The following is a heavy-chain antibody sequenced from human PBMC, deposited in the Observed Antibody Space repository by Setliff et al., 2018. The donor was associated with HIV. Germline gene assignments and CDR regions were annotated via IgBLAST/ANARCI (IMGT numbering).Heavy chain of an antibody. Sequence: GGSLRLSCAASGFTFNKAWMNWVRQAPGKGLEWVSYISSSSSTIYYADSVKGRFTISRDNAKNSLYLQMNSLRAEDTAVYYCARDSGGWYPTGDYYYYYMGVWGKGTTVTVSS. CDR3: ARDSGGWYPTGDYYYYYMGV. CDR2: ISSSSSTI. CDR1: GFTFNKAW. D-gene: IGHD6-19*01. V-gene: IGHV3-48*01. J-gene: IGHJ6*03.